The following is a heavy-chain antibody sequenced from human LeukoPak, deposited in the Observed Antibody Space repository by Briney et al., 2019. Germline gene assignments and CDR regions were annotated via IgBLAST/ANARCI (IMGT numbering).Heavy chain of an antibody. CDR2: IYYSGST. CDR1: GGSISSYY. D-gene: IGHD5-18*01. V-gene: IGHV4-59*01. Sequence: SETLSLTCTVSGGSISSYYLSWIRQPPGKGLEWIGYIYYSGSTNYNPSLESRVTISVDTSKNQFSLKLTSVTAADTAVYYCARDRGYSYGYFDYWGQGTLVTVSS. CDR3: ARDRGYSYGYFDY. J-gene: IGHJ4*02.